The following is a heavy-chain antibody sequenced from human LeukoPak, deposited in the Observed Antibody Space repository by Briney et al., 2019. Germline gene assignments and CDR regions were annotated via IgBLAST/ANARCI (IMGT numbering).Heavy chain of an antibody. CDR2: INPSGGT. CDR1: VNTFTGYY. D-gene: IGHD3-10*01. CDR3: ARRGFGSGSYLDS. V-gene: IGHV1-2*02. Sequence: ASVKVSCKASVNTFTGYYLHWVRQAPGQGLEWMGWINPSGGTNYAQKFQGRVTMTRDTSISTAYMELSRLRSDDTAVYYCARRGFGSGSYLDSWGQGTLVTVSS. J-gene: IGHJ4*02.